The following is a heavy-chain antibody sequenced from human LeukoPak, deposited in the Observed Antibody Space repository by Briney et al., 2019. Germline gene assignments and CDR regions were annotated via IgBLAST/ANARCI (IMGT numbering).Heavy chain of an antibody. CDR3: VRDVDTFFDY. J-gene: IGHJ4*02. CDR2: IYFTGST. V-gene: IGHV4-4*07. CDR1: GGSISNYY. D-gene: IGHD5-18*01. Sequence: SETLSLTCAVSGGSISNYYRSWIRQPAGKGLEWLGRIYFTGSTIYNPSLTSRVTMPLDTSKRQFSLKLDSVTAADTAVYYCVRDVDTFFDYWGQGTLVTVSS.